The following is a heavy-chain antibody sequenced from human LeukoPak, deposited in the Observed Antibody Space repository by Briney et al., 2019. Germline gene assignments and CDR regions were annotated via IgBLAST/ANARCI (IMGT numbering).Heavy chain of an antibody. V-gene: IGHV4-38-2*02. CDR3: ARDEYYYGSGSYYPFDY. Sequence: SETLSLTCTVSGYSISSGYYWGWIRQPPGKGLEWIGSIYHSGSTYYNPSLKSRVTMSVDTSKNQFSLKLSSVTAADTAVYYCARDEYYYGSGSYYPFDYWGQGTLVTVSS. CDR1: GYSISSGYY. CDR2: IYHSGST. D-gene: IGHD3-10*01. J-gene: IGHJ4*02.